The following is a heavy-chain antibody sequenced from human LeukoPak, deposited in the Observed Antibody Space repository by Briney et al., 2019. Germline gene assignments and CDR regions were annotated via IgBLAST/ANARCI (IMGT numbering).Heavy chain of an antibody. Sequence: ASVKVSCKASGCTFTSYYMHWVRQAPGQGLEWMGIINPSGGSTNYAQKFQGRVTMTRDTSTSTVYMELSSLRSEDTAVYYCARQIPSIAVPSSSLDYWGQGTLVTVSS. V-gene: IGHV1-46*01. J-gene: IGHJ4*02. CDR1: GCTFTSYY. D-gene: IGHD6-19*01. CDR3: ARQIPSIAVPSSSLDY. CDR2: INPSGGST.